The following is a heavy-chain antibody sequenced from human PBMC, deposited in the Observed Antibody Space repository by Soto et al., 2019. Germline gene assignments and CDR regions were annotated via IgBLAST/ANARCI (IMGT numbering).Heavy chain of an antibody. Sequence: GGSLRLSCAASGFTFSHYYMSWIRQAPGKGLEWVSYISSSGSTIYYADSVKGRFTISRDNAKNSLYLQMNSLRAEDTAVYYCARDLPGGNKAYYYYGMDVWGQGTTVTVSS. V-gene: IGHV3-11*01. D-gene: IGHD1-26*01. CDR2: ISSSGSTI. CDR1: GFTFSHYY. CDR3: ARDLPGGNKAYYYYGMDV. J-gene: IGHJ6*02.